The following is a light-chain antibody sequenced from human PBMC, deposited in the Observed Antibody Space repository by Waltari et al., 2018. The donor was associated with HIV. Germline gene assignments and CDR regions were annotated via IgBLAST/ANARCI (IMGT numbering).Light chain of an antibody. Sequence: QSALTQSASVSGSPGKSIDISCTGTSSDVGGYNSVTWYQQHPGKAPKLMIYEVTNRPSGVSNRFSGSKSGNTASLTISGLQAEDEADYYCNSYTISSTLGVFGGRTKLTVL. CDR1: SSDVGGYNS. V-gene: IGLV2-14*01. J-gene: IGLJ3*02. CDR2: EVT. CDR3: NSYTISSTLGV.